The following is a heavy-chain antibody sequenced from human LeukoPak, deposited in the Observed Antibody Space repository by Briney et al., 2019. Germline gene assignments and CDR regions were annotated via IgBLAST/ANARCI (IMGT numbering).Heavy chain of an antibody. D-gene: IGHD6-13*01. V-gene: IGHV1-2*02. J-gene: IGHJ4*02. Sequence: ASVKVSCKASGYTFTGYYMHWVRQAPGQGLEWMGWINPNSGGTNYAQKFQGRVTMTRDTSISTAYMELSRLRSDDTAVYYCARVTAEAGKVPTEFDYWGQGTPVTVSS. CDR1: GYTFTGYY. CDR2: INPNSGGT. CDR3: ARVTAEAGKVPTEFDY.